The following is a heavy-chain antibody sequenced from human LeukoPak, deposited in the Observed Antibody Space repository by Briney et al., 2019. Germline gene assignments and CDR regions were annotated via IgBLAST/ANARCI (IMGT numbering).Heavy chain of an antibody. D-gene: IGHD6-19*01. V-gene: IGHV3-7*01. CDR1: GFTFSSYW. J-gene: IGHJ4*02. CDR2: IKQDGSEK. CDR3: ARVGIAVAQFFDY. Sequence: PGGSLRLSCAASGFTFSSYWMSWVRQAPGKGLEWVANIKQDGSEKYYVDSVKGRFTISRDNAKNSLYLQMNSLRAEDTAVYYCARVGIAVAQFFDYWGQGTLVTVSS.